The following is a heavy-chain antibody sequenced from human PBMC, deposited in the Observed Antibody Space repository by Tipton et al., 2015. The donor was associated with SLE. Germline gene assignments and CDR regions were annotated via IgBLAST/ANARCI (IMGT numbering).Heavy chain of an antibody. D-gene: IGHD6-19*01. CDR2: IYTSGST. J-gene: IGHJ4*02. CDR1: GDSISSYY. CDR3: ARFFSRGWSSVDF. Sequence: TLSLTCTVSGDSISSYYWSWIRQPAGKGLEWIGRIYTSGSTNYNPSLKSRVTMSVDTSKNQFSLKLSSVTAADTAVYYCARFFSRGWSSVDFWGQGTLVTVSS. V-gene: IGHV4-4*07.